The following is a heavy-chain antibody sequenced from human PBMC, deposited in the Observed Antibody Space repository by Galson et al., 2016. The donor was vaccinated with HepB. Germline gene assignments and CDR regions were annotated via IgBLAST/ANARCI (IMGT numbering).Heavy chain of an antibody. CDR2: MSRSSGDI. Sequence: SLRLSCAASGFTFETYAMHWVRQVPGKGLEWVSGMSRSSGDIGYEDAVEGRFTISRDNAKKSLYLEMNSLREEDTALYYCVSGRFMEWGFDYWGQGTLVTVSS. CDR1: GFTFETYA. J-gene: IGHJ4*02. D-gene: IGHD3-3*01. V-gene: IGHV3-9*01. CDR3: VSGRFMEWGFDY.